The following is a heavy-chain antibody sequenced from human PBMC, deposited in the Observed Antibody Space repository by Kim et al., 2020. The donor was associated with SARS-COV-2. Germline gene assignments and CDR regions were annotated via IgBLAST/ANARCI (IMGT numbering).Heavy chain of an antibody. CDR1: GFTLSSYG. CDR3: AKESGSHQQPYYYGMDV. CDR2: ISYDGSNK. J-gene: IGHJ6*02. D-gene: IGHD3-10*01. V-gene: IGHV3-30*18. Sequence: GGSLRLSCAATGFTLSSYGMHWVRQAPGKGLDWVAVISYDGSNKYYAGSVKGRFTISRDKSKSMLYLQMNSLRAEDTAVYYCAKESGSHQQPYYYGMDVWGQGTTVTVSS.